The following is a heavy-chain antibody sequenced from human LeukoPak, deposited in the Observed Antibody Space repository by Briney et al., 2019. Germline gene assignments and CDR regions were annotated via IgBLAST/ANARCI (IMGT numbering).Heavy chain of an antibody. CDR3: ARSPRVRYFDRDYYYYYMDV. Sequence: PSETLSLTCTVSGGSTSSSSYYWGWIRQPPGKGLEWIGSIYYSGSTYYNPSLKSRVIISVDTSKNQFSLKLSSVTAADTAVYYCARSPRVRYFDRDYYYYYMDVWGKGTTVTVSS. CDR2: IYYSGST. J-gene: IGHJ6*03. CDR1: GGSTSSSSYY. D-gene: IGHD3-9*01. V-gene: IGHV4-39*07.